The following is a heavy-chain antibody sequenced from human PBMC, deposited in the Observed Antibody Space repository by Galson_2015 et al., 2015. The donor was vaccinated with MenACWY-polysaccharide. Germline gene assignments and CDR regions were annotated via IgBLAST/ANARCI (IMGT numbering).Heavy chain of an antibody. J-gene: IGHJ3*02. V-gene: IGHV1-69*08. CDR2: IIPILGNP. D-gene: IGHD4-11*01. CDR3: ARDKGILQLDVFDI. Sequence: SVKVSCKASGGTFNSYNIYWVRHAPGQGLEWMGRIIPILGNPNYAQKFQGRVTITADKSSNTVYMELSSLRSEDTATYYCARDKGILQLDVFDIWGQGTLVTVSS. CDR1: GGTFNSYN.